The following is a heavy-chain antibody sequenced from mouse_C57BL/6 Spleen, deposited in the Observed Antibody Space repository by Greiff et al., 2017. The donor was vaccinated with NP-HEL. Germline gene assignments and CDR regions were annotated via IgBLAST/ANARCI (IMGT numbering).Heavy chain of an antibody. CDR3: AREGGRTPAWFAY. V-gene: IGHV1-22*01. J-gene: IGHJ3*01. CDR1: GYTFTDYN. Sequence: EVKLMESGPELVKPGASVKMSCKASGYTFTDYNMHWVKQSHGKSLEWIGYINPNNGGTSYNQKFKGKATLTVNKSSSTAYMDLRSLTSEDSAVYYCAREGGRTPAWFAYWGQGTLVTVSA. CDR2: INPNNGGT.